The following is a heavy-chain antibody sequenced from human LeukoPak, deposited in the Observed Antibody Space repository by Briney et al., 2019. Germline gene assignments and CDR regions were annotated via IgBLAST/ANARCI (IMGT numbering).Heavy chain of an antibody. CDR3: ARAYIVATNWFDP. D-gene: IGHD5-12*01. CDR2: IYYSGST. Sequence: PSETLSLTCTVSGGSISSYYWSWIRQPPGKGLEWIGYIYYSGSTNYNPSLKSRVTISVDTSKNQFSLKLSSVTAADTAVYYCARAYIVATNWFDPWGQGTLVTVSS. V-gene: IGHV4-59*01. J-gene: IGHJ5*02. CDR1: GGSISSYY.